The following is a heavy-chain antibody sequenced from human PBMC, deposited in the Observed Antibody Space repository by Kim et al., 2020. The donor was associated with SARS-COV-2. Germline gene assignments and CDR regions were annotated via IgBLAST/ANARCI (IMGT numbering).Heavy chain of an antibody. J-gene: IGHJ6*02. D-gene: IGHD6-13*01. CDR3: AAEALGIAALPVGV. CDR2: IVVGSGNT. V-gene: IGHV1-58*01. CDR1: GFTFTSSA. Sequence: SVKVSCKASGFTFTSSAVQWVRQARGQRLEWIGWIVVGSGNTNYAQKFQERVTITRDMSTSTAYMELSSLRSEDTAVYYCAAEALGIAALPVGVWGQGTTVTVSS.